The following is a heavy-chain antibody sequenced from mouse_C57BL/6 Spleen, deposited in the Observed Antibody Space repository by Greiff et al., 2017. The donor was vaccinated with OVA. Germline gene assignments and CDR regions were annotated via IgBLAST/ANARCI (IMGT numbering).Heavy chain of an antibody. Sequence: QVQLKESGPELVKPGASVKISCKASGYAFSSSWMNWVKQRPGKGLEWIGRIYPGDGDTNYNGKFKGKATLTADKSSSTAYMQLSSLTSEDSAVYFCARGGLGYAMDYWGQGTSVTVSS. CDR1: GYAFSSSW. V-gene: IGHV1-82*01. D-gene: IGHD1-1*02. CDR2: IYPGDGDT. J-gene: IGHJ4*01. CDR3: ARGGLGYAMDY.